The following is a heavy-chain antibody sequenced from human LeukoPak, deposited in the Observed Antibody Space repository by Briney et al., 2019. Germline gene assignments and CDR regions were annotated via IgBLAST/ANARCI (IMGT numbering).Heavy chain of an antibody. CDR3: AKERADAFDI. Sequence: GGSLRLSCSVSGFIFRDFSMSWVRQAPGKGLEWVAVISYDGSNKYYADSVKGRFTISRDNSKNTLYLQMNSLRAEDTAVYYCAKERADAFDIWGQGTMVTVSS. CDR1: GFIFRDFS. CDR2: ISYDGSNK. J-gene: IGHJ3*02. V-gene: IGHV3-30*18.